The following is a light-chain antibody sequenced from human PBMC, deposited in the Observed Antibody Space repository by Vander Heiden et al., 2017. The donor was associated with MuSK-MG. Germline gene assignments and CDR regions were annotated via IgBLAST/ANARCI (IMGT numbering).Light chain of an antibody. CDR2: VAS. CDR1: QSISTY. Sequence: DIQMTQSPSSLSASVGDRVTITCRASQSISTYLNWYRQKPGEAPKLLIYVASNLQSGVPSRFSGSGSGTDFTLTISSLQPEDFATYYCQQSYSTPLTFGAGTKVEIK. CDR3: QQSYSTPLT. J-gene: IGKJ4*01. V-gene: IGKV1-39*01.